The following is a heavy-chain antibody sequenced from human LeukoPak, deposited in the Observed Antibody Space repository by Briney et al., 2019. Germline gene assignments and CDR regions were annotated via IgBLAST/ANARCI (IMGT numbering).Heavy chain of an antibody. J-gene: IGHJ2*01. D-gene: IGHD3-22*01. V-gene: IGHV3-20*04. CDR2: INWNGGST. CDR1: GFTFDDYG. Sequence: TGGSLRLSCAASGFTFDDYGMSWVRHAPGKGLEWVSGINWNGGSTGYADSVKGRFTISRDNAKNSLYPQMNSLRAEDTAVYYCARVPYYYDTIGDPKDWYFDLRGRGTLVTVSS. CDR3: ARVPYYYDTIGDPKDWYFDL.